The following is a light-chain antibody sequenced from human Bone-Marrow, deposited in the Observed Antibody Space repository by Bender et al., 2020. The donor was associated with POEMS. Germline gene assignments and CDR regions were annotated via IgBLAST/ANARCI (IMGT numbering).Light chain of an antibody. V-gene: IGLV4-69*01. Sequence: QLVVSQSPSASASLGASVKLTCTLDTAHDNYAIAWHQQRPAMAPRFLMKLESDGSHTKGNGIPGRFSGSSSGAERYLIITGIQSEEEAEYYCQTWGTGIQAILGGGTSLTV. J-gene: IGLJ2*01. CDR1: TAHDNYA. CDR3: QTWGTGIQAI. CDR2: LESDGSH.